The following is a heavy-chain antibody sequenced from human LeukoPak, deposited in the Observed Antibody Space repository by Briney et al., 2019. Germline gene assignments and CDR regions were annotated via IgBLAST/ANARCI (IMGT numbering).Heavy chain of an antibody. CDR1: GGTFSSYA. CDR3: AATMIVVVPGPLQH. Sequence: GASVKVSCKASGGTFSSYAISWVRQAPGQGLEWMGRIIPIFGTANYAQKFQGRVTITTDESTSSAYMELSSLRSEDTAVYYCAATMIVVVPGPLQHWGQGTLVTVSS. J-gene: IGHJ1*01. D-gene: IGHD3-22*01. V-gene: IGHV1-69*05. CDR2: IIPIFGTA.